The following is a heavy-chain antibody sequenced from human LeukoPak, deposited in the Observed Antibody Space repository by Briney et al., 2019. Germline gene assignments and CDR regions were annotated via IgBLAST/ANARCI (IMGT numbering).Heavy chain of an antibody. CDR2: IYYSGST. D-gene: IGHD4-23*01. Sequence: KTSQTLSLTCDVSGGSISSGLYSWSWIRQPPGKGLEWIGYIYYSGSTCYNPSLRSRVTISVDTSKNQFSLKLSSVTAADTAVYYCARDLLNEGNHLDYWGQGTLVTVSS. J-gene: IGHJ4*02. CDR3: ARDLLNEGNHLDY. V-gene: IGHV4-30-4*08. CDR1: GGSISSGLYS.